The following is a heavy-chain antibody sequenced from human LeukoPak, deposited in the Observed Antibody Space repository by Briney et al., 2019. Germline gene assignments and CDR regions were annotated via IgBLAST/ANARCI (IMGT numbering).Heavy chain of an antibody. CDR2: IYSGGST. V-gene: IGHV3-53*01. J-gene: IGHJ3*02. CDR3: ARAWSPSDAFDI. Sequence: GGSLRLSCAASGFTVSSNYMSWVRQAPGKGLEWVSVIYSGGSTYYADSVKGRFTISRDNSKNTLYLQMNSLRAEDTAVYYCARAWSPSDAFDICGQGTMVTVSS. CDR1: GFTVSSNY.